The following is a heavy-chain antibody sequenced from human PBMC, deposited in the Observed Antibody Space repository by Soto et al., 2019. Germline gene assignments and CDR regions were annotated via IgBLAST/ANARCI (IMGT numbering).Heavy chain of an antibody. CDR3: AIYTPYGLLSFRSYGLDV. D-gene: IGHD3-10*01. V-gene: IGHV1-18*01. CDR2: ITVSNGNT. CDR1: GYTFTRYA. Sequence: GASVKVTCKASGYTFTRYAMHWLRQAPGQRLEGMGWITVSNGNTNYAQNLQGRVTMTTDTSTSTVYMELRSLRYDDTAVYYFAIYTPYGLLSFRSYGLDVWGQGTTVTVSS. J-gene: IGHJ6*02.